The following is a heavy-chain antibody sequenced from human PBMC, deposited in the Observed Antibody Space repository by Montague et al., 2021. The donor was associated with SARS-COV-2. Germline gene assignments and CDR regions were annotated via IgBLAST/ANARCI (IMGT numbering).Heavy chain of an antibody. CDR1: GGSISSYY. CDR2: INHSGST. D-gene: IGHD3-16*02. V-gene: IGHV4-34*01. Sequence: SQTLSLTCTVSGGSISSYYWSWIRQPPGKGLEWIGEINHSGSTNYIPSLKSRVTISVDTSKNQFSLKLSSVTAAGTAVYYCARGYDYVWGSYRYLHWFDPWGQGTLVTVSS. CDR3: ARGYDYVWGSYRYLHWFDP. J-gene: IGHJ5*02.